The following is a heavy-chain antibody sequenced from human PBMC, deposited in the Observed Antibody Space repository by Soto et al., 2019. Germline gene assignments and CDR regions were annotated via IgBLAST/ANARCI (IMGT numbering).Heavy chain of an antibody. D-gene: IGHD5-12*01. CDR3: GSYDDAHYGMDV. J-gene: IGHJ6*02. CDR1: GASISRYY. V-gene: IGHV4-59*01. Sequence: SETLSLTCTVSGASISRYYWSWIRQSPGKGLEWIGYLYNTGSTIYNPSLKSRVTISVDTSKNQFSLKMNSVTAADTAVYYCGSYDDAHYGMDVWGQGTTVTVSS. CDR2: LYNTGST.